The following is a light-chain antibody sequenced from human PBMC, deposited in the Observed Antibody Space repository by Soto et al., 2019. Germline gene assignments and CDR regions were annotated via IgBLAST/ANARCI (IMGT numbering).Light chain of an antibody. CDR3: SSYTSSNTLEV. CDR1: SSDVGGSNY. Sequence: QSVLIQPASVSGSPRQSITISCTGTSSDVGGSNYVSWYQHHPLRAPKLLMFEVSYRPSGVSNRFSGSKSGNTASLTISGLQAEDEADYYCSSYTSSNTLEVFGSGTKVTVL. CDR2: EVS. J-gene: IGLJ1*01. V-gene: IGLV2-14*01.